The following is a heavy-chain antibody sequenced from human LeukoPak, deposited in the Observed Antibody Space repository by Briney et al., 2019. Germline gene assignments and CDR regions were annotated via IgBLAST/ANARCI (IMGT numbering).Heavy chain of an antibody. V-gene: IGHV3-74*01. CDR1: GFTFSTFW. Sequence: GGSLSLSCAASGFTFSTFWMHWVRQAPGKGLVWVSGINSDGSSTTYADSVKGRFTISRDNAKNTLYLQMNSLRPEDTAVYYCARVFSTYYFDYWGQGTLVTVSS. D-gene: IGHD5/OR15-5a*01. J-gene: IGHJ4*02. CDR2: INSDGSST. CDR3: ARVFSTYYFDY.